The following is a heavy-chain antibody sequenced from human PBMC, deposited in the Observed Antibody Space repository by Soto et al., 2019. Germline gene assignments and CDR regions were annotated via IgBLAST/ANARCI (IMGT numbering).Heavy chain of an antibody. D-gene: IGHD1-26*01. Sequence: DEQLVESGGGLVQPGGSLRLSCAVSGFTFRRDWMNWVRQAPGKGLEWVAHTNQDGTAKYYVDSVKGRFTISRDNAKNSIFLQGTSLRVEDTAVYYCSGGVGDAVWGQGTLVTVSS. CDR1: GFTFRRDW. V-gene: IGHV3-7*04. CDR2: TNQDGTAK. CDR3: SGGVGDAV. J-gene: IGHJ4*02.